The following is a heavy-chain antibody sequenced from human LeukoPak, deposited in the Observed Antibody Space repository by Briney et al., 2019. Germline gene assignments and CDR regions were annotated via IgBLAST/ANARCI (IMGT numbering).Heavy chain of an antibody. Sequence: PGGSLRLSCAASGFTFSSYAMSWVRQAPGKGLEWVSAISGSGGSTYYADSVKGRFTISRDNSKNTLYLQMNSLRAEDTAVYYCARLLEGEYQLLNLRLYNWFDPWGQGTLVTVSS. V-gene: IGHV3-23*01. CDR3: ARLLEGEYQLLNLRLYNWFDP. J-gene: IGHJ5*02. CDR2: ISGSGGST. D-gene: IGHD2-2*02. CDR1: GFTFSSYA.